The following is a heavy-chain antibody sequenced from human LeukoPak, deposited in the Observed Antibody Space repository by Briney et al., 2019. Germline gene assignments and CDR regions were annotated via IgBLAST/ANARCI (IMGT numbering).Heavy chain of an antibody. CDR2: IRYDGSNK. V-gene: IGHV3-30*02. Sequence: PGGSLRLSCAASGFTFSSYSMHWVRQAPGKGLEWVAFIRYDGSNKYYADSVKGRFTISRDNSKNTLYLQMNSLRAEDTAVYYCAKDDCSSTSCYWGDYYYYMDVWGKGTTVTVSS. CDR3: AKDDCSSTSCYWGDYYYYMDV. CDR1: GFTFSSYS. D-gene: IGHD2-2*01. J-gene: IGHJ6*03.